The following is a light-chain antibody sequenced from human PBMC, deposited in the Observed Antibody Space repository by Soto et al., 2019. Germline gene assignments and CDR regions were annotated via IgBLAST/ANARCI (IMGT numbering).Light chain of an antibody. V-gene: IGLV2-14*03. CDR1: SSDVGRYNY. Sequence: QSALTQPASVSGSPGQSITISCTGTSSDVGRYNYVSWYQQHPGKAPKLIIYDVSDRPSGVPSRFSGSKSVNTASLTISGLQAEDEADYYCSSYASSSDLLFSGGTKLTVL. J-gene: IGLJ2*01. CDR3: SSYASSSDLL. CDR2: DVS.